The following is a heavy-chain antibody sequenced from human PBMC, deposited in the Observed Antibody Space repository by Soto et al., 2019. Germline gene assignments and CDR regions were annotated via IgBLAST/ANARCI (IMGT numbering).Heavy chain of an antibody. CDR3: AGECVDTVTSITIPFDY. CDR2: ISSSASYM. J-gene: IGHJ4*02. Sequence: GGSLRLSCATSGFTFSRCDMNWVRQAPGKGLEWVSFISSSASYMYYADSVKGRFTISRDNSKKSLYLQMNSLRADDTAVYYCAGECVDTVTSITIPFDYWGQGALVTVSS. CDR1: GFTFSRCD. D-gene: IGHD5-12*01. V-gene: IGHV3-21*01.